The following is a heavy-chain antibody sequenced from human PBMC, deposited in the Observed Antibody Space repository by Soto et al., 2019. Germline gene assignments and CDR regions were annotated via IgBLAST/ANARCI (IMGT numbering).Heavy chain of an antibody. CDR3: ARGPRSLYYYGSGSYQDY. V-gene: IGHV4-30-4*01. CDR1: GGSISSGDYY. CDR2: IYYSGST. D-gene: IGHD3-10*01. Sequence: SETLSLTCTVSGGSISSGDYYWSWIRQPPGKGLEWIGYIYYSGSTNYNPSLKSRVTISVDTSKNQFSLKLSSVTAADTAVYYCARGPRSLYYYGSGSYQDYWGQGTLVTVSS. J-gene: IGHJ4*02.